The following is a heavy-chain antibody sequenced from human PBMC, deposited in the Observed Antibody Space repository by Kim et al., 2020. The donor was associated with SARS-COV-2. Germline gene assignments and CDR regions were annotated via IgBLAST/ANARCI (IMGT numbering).Heavy chain of an antibody. CDR3: ARDLRHGSGPRYFDL. D-gene: IGHD3-10*01. V-gene: IGHV1-18*01. J-gene: IGHJ2*01. Sequence: QKLQGRVPMTTDTSTSTAYMELRSLRSDDTAVYYCARDLRHGSGPRYFDLWGRGTLVTVSS.